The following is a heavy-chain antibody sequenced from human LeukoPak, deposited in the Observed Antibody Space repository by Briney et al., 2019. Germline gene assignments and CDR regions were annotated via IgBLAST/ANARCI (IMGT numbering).Heavy chain of an antibody. J-gene: IGHJ4*02. V-gene: IGHV4-4*02. Sequence: SETLSLTCAVSSVSISSNYWWTWVRQPPGKGLEWIGEIDQGGSTNYNPSLKSRVTISLDQSKNQFSLKVISLTAADTAVYYCASNGYDSSGYYSDWGQGTLVTVSS. D-gene: IGHD3-22*01. CDR3: ASNGYDSSGYYSD. CDR2: IDQGGST. CDR1: SVSISSNYW.